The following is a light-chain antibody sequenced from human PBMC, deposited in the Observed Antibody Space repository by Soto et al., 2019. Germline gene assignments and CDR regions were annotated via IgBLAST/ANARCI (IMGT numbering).Light chain of an antibody. CDR2: DTS. V-gene: IGKV3-11*01. CDR3: QQYYSTPPWT. CDR1: QSIGRS. Sequence: EIVLTQSPATLSLSPGERAIFSCRASQSIGRSLAWYQRRPGQAPRLLIFDTSNRATGIPAKFSGSGSGTDFTLTISSLQAEDVAVYYCQQYYSTPPWTFGRGTKVEIK. J-gene: IGKJ1*01.